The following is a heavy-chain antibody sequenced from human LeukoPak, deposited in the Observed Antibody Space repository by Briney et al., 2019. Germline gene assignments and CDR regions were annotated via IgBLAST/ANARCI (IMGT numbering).Heavy chain of an antibody. CDR1: GYCFTSYW. V-gene: IGHV5-51*07. D-gene: IGHD3-10*01. J-gene: IGHJ4*02. Sequence: AEAQKICKKCSGYCFTSYWIALVHPMGGKGQEWMGIISPGDSDTRYNPSFQGQVTISADKSITTAYQQWSSLKASDTAMYYCARKNYGSGAIDYRGQGTLVTVSS. CDR2: ISPGDSDT. CDR3: ARKNYGSGAIDY.